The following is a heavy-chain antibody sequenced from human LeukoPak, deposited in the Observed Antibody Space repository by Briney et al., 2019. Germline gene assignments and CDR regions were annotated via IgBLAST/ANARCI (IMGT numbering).Heavy chain of an antibody. CDR3: ARHNIVVVPAAIRGNWFDP. CDR1: GYSISSGYY. V-gene: IGHV4-38-2*01. CDR2: IYHSGST. Sequence: SETLSLTCAVSGYSISSGYYWGWIRQPPGKGLEWIGSIYHSGSTYYNPSLKSRVTISVDTSKNQFPLKLSSVTAADTAVYYCARHNIVVVPAAIRGNWFDPWGQGTLVTVSS. J-gene: IGHJ5*02. D-gene: IGHD2-2*02.